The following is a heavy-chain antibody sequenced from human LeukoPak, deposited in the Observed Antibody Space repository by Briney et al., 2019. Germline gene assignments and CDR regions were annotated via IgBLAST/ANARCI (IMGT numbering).Heavy chain of an antibody. Sequence: GGSLRLSCEASGFSFSNYGMHWVRQAPGKGLEWVAEISYDGSNNYYADSVRGRFTISRDNSKNTLYLQMNSLRAEDTAVYYCARVGSSSCYDYWGQGTLVTVSS. CDR2: ISYDGSNN. CDR1: GFSFSNYG. J-gene: IGHJ4*02. V-gene: IGHV3-30*03. D-gene: IGHD6-13*01. CDR3: ARVGSSSCYDY.